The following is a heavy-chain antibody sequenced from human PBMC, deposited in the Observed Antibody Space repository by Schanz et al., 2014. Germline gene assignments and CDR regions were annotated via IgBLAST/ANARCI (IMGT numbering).Heavy chain of an antibody. CDR2: IYSSGST. V-gene: IGHV3-66*03. CDR3: AKDLHSNSGNYYSYYFDS. CDR1: GFTVSNSY. J-gene: IGHJ4*02. Sequence: EVQLVESGGGVVRPGGSLRLSCAASGFTVSNSYIHWVRQAPGKGLEWVSTIYSSGSTYYADSVRGRFTISRDNSKNSVSLQMDSLRPEDTAVYFCAKDLHSNSGNYYSYYFDSWGPGALVTVSS. D-gene: IGHD3-10*01.